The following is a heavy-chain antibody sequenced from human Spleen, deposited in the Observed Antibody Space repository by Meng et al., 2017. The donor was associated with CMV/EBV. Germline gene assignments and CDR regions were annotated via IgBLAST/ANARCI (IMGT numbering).Heavy chain of an antibody. CDR1: RDSVSSYRAA. CDR3: AREAHNLELDY. J-gene: IGHJ4*02. CDR2: PYYRSKWYN. D-gene: IGHD1-1*01. V-gene: IGHV6-1*01. Sequence: IYRDSVSSYRAACNWIRQSPSSGLEWLGRPYYRSKWYNDYAVSVKSRVTINPDTSSNHFSLQLNSVTPEDTAVYYCAREAHNLELDYWGQGTLVTVSS.